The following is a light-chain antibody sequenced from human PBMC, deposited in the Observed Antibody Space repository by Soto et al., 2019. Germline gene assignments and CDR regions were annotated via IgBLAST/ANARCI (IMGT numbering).Light chain of an antibody. CDR3: QQLNSYPRLT. V-gene: IGKV1-9*01. CDR1: QGISSY. J-gene: IGKJ4*01. Sequence: IQLTQSPSSLSASVGDRVTITCRASQGISSYLAWYQQKPGKAPKLLIYAASTLQSGVPSRFSGSGSGTDFTLTISRLQPEDFATYCCQQLNSYPRLTFGGGTKVEIK. CDR2: AAS.